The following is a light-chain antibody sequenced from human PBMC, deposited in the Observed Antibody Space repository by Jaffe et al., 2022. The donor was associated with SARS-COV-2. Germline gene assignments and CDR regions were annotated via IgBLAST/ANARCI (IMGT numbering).Light chain of an antibody. CDR2: SAS. Sequence: DIQMTQSPSSLSASVGDRVTITCRASQGISSFLAWYQQKPGKVPKILIYSASTLQSGVPSRFSGSRSGTDFTLTISSLQPEDVATYYCQNYNGAPPTFGPGTKVDLK. CDR3: QNYNGAPPT. CDR1: QGISSF. V-gene: IGKV1-27*01. J-gene: IGKJ3*01.